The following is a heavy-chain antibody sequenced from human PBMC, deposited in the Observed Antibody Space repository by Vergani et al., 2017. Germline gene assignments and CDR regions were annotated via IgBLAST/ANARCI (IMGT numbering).Heavy chain of an antibody. J-gene: IGHJ4*02. CDR2: INAGNGNT. D-gene: IGHD6-6*01. Sequence: QVQLVQSGAEVKKPGASVKVSCKASGYTFTSYDMHWVRQAPGQRLEWMGWINAGNGNTKYSQKFQGRVTITRDTSASTAYMELSSLRSEDTAVYYCARGLGQLVGHYFDYWGQGTLVTVSS. V-gene: IGHV1-3*01. CDR3: ARGLGQLVGHYFDY. CDR1: GYTFTSYD.